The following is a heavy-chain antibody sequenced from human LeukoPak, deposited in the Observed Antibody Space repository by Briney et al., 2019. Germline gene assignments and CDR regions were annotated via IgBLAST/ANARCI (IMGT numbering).Heavy chain of an antibody. CDR2: IYYSGST. V-gene: IGHV4-59*01. Sequence: SETLSLTCTVSGGSISSYYWSWIRQPPGKGLEYIGYIYYSGSTNYNPSLKSRVTISLDTSKNQFSLKLSSVTAADTAVYYCARGKWDLALGEAFDIWGQGTMVTVSS. CDR1: GGSISSYY. D-gene: IGHD1-26*01. J-gene: IGHJ3*02. CDR3: ARGKWDLALGEAFDI.